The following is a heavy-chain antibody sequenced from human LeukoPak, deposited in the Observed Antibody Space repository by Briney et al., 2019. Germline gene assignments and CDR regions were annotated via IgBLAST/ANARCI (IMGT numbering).Heavy chain of an antibody. CDR3: ARSIMITFGGVIPHYFDY. D-gene: IGHD3-16*02. CDR2: IFYSGST. CDR1: GGSISSSSYY. V-gene: IGHV4-39*01. J-gene: IGHJ4*02. Sequence: SETLSLTCTVSGGSISSSSYYWGWIRQPPGKGLEGIGSIFYSGSTYYNPSLKSRVTISVDTSKNQFSLRLSSVTAADTAVYYCARSIMITFGGVIPHYFDYWGQGTLVTVSS.